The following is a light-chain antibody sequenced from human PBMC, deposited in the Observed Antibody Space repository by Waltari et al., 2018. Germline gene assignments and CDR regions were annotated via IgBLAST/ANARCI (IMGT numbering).Light chain of an antibody. CDR1: QSISSY. CDR3: QQRSKSFT. Sequence: EIVLNQSPATLSLSPGDRATLSCRASQSISSYLAWYQKKPGQAPRLLIYDAYTRATGIPARFSGSGSVTDFTLTINSLKPEYFAIYYCQQRSKSFTFGPGTKVDMK. V-gene: IGKV3-11*01. CDR2: DAY. J-gene: IGKJ3*01.